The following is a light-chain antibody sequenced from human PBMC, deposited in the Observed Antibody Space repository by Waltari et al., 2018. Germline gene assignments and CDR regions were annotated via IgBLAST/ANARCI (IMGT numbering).Light chain of an antibody. J-gene: IGKJ1*01. CDR2: GAS. V-gene: IGKV4-1*01. CDR1: QSILYSSCKSNG. CDR3: HQYYSSPPT. Sequence: DIVMTQSPDSLAVSLGERATINCKSSQSILYSSCKSNGLSWYQQKAGQPPKMVIYGASTRESGVPDRFSGSGSGTDFTLTISTLQAEDVAVYYCHQYYSSPPTFGQGTKVEIK.